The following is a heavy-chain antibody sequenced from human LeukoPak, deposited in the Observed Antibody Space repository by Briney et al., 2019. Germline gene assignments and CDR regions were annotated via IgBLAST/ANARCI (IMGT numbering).Heavy chain of an antibody. Sequence: SETLSLTCTVSGYSISSGYYWGWIRQPPGKGLEWIGSIYHSGSTYYNPSLKSRVTISVDTSKNQFSLKLSSVTAADTAVYYCARDQVQLWLNYYGMDVWGQGTTVTVSS. CDR2: IYHSGST. J-gene: IGHJ6*02. V-gene: IGHV4-38-2*02. CDR3: ARDQVQLWLNYYGMDV. CDR1: GYSISSGYY. D-gene: IGHD5-18*01.